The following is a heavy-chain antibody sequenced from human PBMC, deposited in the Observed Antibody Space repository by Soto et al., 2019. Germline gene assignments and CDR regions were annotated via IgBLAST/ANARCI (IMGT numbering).Heavy chain of an antibody. V-gene: IGHV3-7*04. CDR3: AVDMYYDFLTGWPGVAYFEH. J-gene: IGHJ1*01. CDR1: GYTFSDYW. CDR2: IKEDGSEK. D-gene: IGHD3-9*01. Sequence: GGSLRLSCAASGYTFSDYWMSWVRQAPGKGQEWVANIKEDGSEKYYVDSVKGRFTISRDNANNSLYLQMSSLRAEDTAVYYCAVDMYYDFLTGWPGVAYFEHWGQGTLVTVSS.